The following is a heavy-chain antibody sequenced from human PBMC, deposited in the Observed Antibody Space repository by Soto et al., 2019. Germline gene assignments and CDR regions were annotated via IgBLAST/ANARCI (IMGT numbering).Heavy chain of an antibody. Sequence: SETLSLTCAVSGGSISSGGYSWSWIRQPPGKGLEWIGYIYHSGSTYYNPSLKSRVTISVDRSKNQFSLKLSSVTAADTAVYYCARVSLDYYYGMDVWRQGTTVTVSS. V-gene: IGHV4-30-2*01. CDR2: IYHSGST. CDR1: GGSISSGGYS. J-gene: IGHJ6*02. CDR3: ARVSLDYYYGMDV.